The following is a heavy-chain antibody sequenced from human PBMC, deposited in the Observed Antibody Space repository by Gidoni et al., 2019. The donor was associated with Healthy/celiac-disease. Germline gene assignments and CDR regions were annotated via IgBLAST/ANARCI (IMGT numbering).Heavy chain of an antibody. V-gene: IGHV1-2*04. Sequence: QVQLVQSGAEVQKPGASVKVSCKASGYTFTGYYMPWVRQAPGQGLEWMGWINPNSGGTNYAQKFQGWVTMTRDTSISTAYMELSRLRSDDTAVYYCARANGVHTGFGEPLPFRSGMDVWGQGTTVTVSS. J-gene: IGHJ6*02. CDR3: ARANGVHTGFGEPLPFRSGMDV. CDR1: GYTFTGYY. D-gene: IGHD3-10*01. CDR2: INPNSGGT.